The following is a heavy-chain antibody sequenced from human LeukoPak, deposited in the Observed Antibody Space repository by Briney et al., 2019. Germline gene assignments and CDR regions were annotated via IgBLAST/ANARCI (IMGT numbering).Heavy chain of an antibody. Sequence: SETLSLTCAVSGGSINNYYWSWIRQPPGKGLEWIGYIYYSGSTNYNPSLKSRVTISVDTSKNQLSLKLSSVTAADTAVYYCARYYDFWSGNPGAFDIWGQGTMVTVSS. V-gene: IGHV4-59*01. CDR2: IYYSGST. J-gene: IGHJ3*02. CDR3: ARYYDFWSGNPGAFDI. CDR1: GGSINNYY. D-gene: IGHD3-3*01.